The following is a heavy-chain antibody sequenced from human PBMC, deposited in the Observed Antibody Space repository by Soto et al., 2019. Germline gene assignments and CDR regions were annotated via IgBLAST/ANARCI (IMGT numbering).Heavy chain of an antibody. J-gene: IGHJ3*02. Sequence: SETLSLTYTVSGGSISSGGYYWSWIRQHPGKGLEWIGYIYYSGSTYYNPSLKSRVTISVDTSKNQFSLKLSSVTAADTAVYYCARDRVTMIVGKAFDIWGQGTMVTVSS. CDR2: IYYSGST. D-gene: IGHD3-22*01. CDR3: ARDRVTMIVGKAFDI. V-gene: IGHV4-31*03. CDR1: GGSISSGGYY.